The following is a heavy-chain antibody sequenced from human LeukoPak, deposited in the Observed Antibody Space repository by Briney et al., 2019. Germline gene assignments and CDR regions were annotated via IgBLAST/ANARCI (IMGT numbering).Heavy chain of an antibody. D-gene: IGHD2-21*01. CDR3: AKEFNRGLPDY. J-gene: IGHJ4*02. Sequence: GGSLRLSCATSGFTFTSYAMHWVCQAPGKGLEWVALISYEGSNQYYADSVKGRFAISRDNSKNTLYLQMNSLRAEDTAVYYCAKEFNRGLPDYWGQGTLVTVLS. CDR1: GFTFTSYA. CDR2: ISYEGSNQ. V-gene: IGHV3-30*09.